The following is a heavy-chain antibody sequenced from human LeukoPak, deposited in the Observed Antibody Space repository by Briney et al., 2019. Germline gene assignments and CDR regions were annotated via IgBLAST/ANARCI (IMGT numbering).Heavy chain of an antibody. J-gene: IGHJ4*02. Sequence: SETLSLTCTVSGGSISSGDYYWSWIRQPRGKGLEWIGYIYYSGSTYYNPSLKSRVTISVDTSKNQFSLKLSSVTAADTAVYYCARDNGTSYFDYWGQGTLVTVSS. CDR1: GGSISSGDYY. CDR3: ARDNGTSYFDY. CDR2: IYYSGST. D-gene: IGHD1-1*01. V-gene: IGHV4-30-4*01.